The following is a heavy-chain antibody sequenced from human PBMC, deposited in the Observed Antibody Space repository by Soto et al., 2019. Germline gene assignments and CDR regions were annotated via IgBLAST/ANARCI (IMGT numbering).Heavy chain of an antibody. V-gene: IGHV4-34*01. D-gene: IGHD2-2*01. CDR2: INHSGST. CDR1: GGSFSCYY. CDR3: ARAETCSSTSCYSGDWFDP. J-gene: IGHJ5*02. Sequence: PSETLSLTCAVYGGSFSCYYWSWIRQPPGKGLEWIGEINHSGSTNYNPSLKSRVTISVDTSKNQFSLKLSSVTAADTAVYYCARAETCSSTSCYSGDWFDPWGQGSLVTVSS.